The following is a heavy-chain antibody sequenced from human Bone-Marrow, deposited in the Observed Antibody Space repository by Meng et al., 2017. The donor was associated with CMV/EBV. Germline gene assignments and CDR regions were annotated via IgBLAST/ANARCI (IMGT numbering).Heavy chain of an antibody. Sequence: SVKVSYKASGGTFSSYAISWVRQAPGQGLEWMGGIIPILGIANYAQKFQGRVTITADKSTSTAYMELSSLRSEDTAVYYCARVPVVPAAIKGYYYYYGMEVWGQGTTVTVSS. J-gene: IGHJ6*02. CDR1: GGTFSSYA. V-gene: IGHV1-69*10. CDR3: ARVPVVPAAIKGYYYYYGMEV. CDR2: IIPILGIA. D-gene: IGHD2-2*01.